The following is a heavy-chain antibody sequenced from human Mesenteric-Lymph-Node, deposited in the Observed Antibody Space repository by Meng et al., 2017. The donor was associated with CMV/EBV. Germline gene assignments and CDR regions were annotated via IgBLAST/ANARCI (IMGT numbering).Heavy chain of an antibody. D-gene: IGHD6-13*01. CDR1: GFTFDDYT. Sequence: GESLKISCSASGFTFDDYTMHWVRQVPGKGLEWVSAISGSGGSTYYADSVKGRFTISRDNAKNTLYLQMNSLRAEDTAVYYCARDLAAGTFDPWGQGTLVTVSS. J-gene: IGHJ5*02. V-gene: IGHV3-43*01. CDR2: ISGSGGST. CDR3: ARDLAAGTFDP.